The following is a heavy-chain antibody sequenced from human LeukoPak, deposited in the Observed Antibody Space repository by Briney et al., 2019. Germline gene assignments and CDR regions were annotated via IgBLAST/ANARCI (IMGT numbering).Heavy chain of an antibody. V-gene: IGHV1-69*05. CDR1: GGTFSSYA. CDR2: IIPIFGTA. CDR3: AREGAPYYYGSGSYYSEFDY. J-gene: IGHJ4*02. Sequence: SVKVSCKASGGTFSSYAISWVRQAPGQGLEWMGGIIPIFGTANYAQKFQGRVTITTDESTSTAYMELSSLRSEDTAVYYCAREGAPYYYGSGSYYSEFDYWGQGTLVTVSS. D-gene: IGHD3-10*01.